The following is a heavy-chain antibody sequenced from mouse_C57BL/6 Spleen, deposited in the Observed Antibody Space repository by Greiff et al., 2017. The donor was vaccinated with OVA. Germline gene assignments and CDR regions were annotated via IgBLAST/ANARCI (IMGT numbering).Heavy chain of an antibody. V-gene: IGHV1-72*01. D-gene: IGHD2-2*01. J-gene: IGHJ3*01. CDR3: ARYGYGISWFAY. Sequence: QVQLKQPGAELVKPGASVKLSCKASGYTFTSYWMHWVKQRPGRGLEWIGRIDPNSGGTKYNEKFKGKATLTVDKPSSTAYMQLSSLTSEDSAVYICARYGYGISWFAYWGKGTPVTVSS. CDR2: IDPNSGGT. CDR1: GYTFTSYW.